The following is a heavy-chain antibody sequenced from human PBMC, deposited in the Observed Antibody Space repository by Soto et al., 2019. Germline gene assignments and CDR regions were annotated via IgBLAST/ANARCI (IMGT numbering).Heavy chain of an antibody. Sequence: QVHLVQSGAEVKKPGASVKVSCKGSGYAFTTYGITWVRQAPGQGLERMGWSSAHNGNTNYAQKLQGRVTVTRDTSTSTAYMELRSLRSDDTAVYYCARGRYGDYWGQGALVTVSS. J-gene: IGHJ4*02. V-gene: IGHV1-18*01. CDR1: GYAFTTYG. CDR3: ARGRYGDY. CDR2: SSAHNGNT. D-gene: IGHD1-1*01.